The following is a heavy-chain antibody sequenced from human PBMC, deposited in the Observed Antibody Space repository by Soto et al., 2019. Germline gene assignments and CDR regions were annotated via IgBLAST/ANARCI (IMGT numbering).Heavy chain of an antibody. CDR2: MYHSGST. Sequence: SETLSLTCTFSGGSISSRSYYLGWIRQPPGKGLEWIGSMYHSGSTYYNPSLKSRVTISVDRSKNQFSLKLSSVTAADTAVYYCAAGGGLPRYYWGQGTLVTVSS. CDR1: GGSISSRSYY. V-gene: IGHV4-39*07. CDR3: AAGGGLPRYY. J-gene: IGHJ4*02. D-gene: IGHD5-12*01.